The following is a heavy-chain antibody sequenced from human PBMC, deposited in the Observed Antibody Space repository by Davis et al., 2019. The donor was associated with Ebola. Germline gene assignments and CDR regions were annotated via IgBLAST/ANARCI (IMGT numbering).Heavy chain of an antibody. CDR3: AGLDWNY. D-gene: IGHD3-3*01. V-gene: IGHV3-48*04. CDR2: ISGSSSTI. CDR1: GFTFSTYS. J-gene: IGHJ4*02. Sequence: GESLKISCAASGFTFSTYSMNWVRQAPGEGLEWVSYISGSSSTIYYADSVKGRFTISRDNSKNTLYLQMNSLRVEDTALYYCAGLDWNYWGQGTLVTVSS.